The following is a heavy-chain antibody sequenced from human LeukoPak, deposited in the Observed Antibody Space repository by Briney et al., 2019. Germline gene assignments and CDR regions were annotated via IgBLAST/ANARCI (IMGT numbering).Heavy chain of an antibody. CDR1: GFTFSSYG. J-gene: IGHJ4*02. CDR3: AKERGSTTHFDY. D-gene: IGHD2-2*01. CDR2: ISFDGHT. Sequence: PGGSLRLSCAAPGFTFSSYGMHWVRQAPGKGLEWVTVISFDGHTNYADSVKGRFTISRDNSKNTLYLQMNGLRDEDTAVYYCAKERGSTTHFDYWGQGTLVTVSS. V-gene: IGHV3-30*18.